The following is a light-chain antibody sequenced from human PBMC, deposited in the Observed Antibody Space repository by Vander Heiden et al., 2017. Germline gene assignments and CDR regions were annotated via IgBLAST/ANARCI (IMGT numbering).Light chain of an antibody. CDR3: QQYGSSPRLT. J-gene: IGKJ4*01. CDR1: QSVSSSY. Sequence: EIVLTQSPAILSLSPGERATLSCGASQSVSSSYLAWYQQKPGRAPRLLIYDASSRATGIPDRFSGSGSGTDFTLTISRLEPEDFAVYYCQQYGSSPRLTFGGGTKVEIK. V-gene: IGKV3D-20*01. CDR2: DAS.